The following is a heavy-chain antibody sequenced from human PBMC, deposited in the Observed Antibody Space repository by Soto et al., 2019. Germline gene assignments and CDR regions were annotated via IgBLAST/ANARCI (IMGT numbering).Heavy chain of an antibody. CDR2: ISGSGGST. J-gene: IGHJ4*02. Sequence: EVQLLESGGGLVQPGGSLRLSCAASGFTFSSYAMSWVRQAPGKGLEWVSAISGSGGSTYYADSVKGRFTISRDNSKNPLYLEMNSLRAGDQAVYFRAKGHMGNWGQGTLVTVSS. CDR3: AKGHMGN. CDR1: GFTFSSYA. V-gene: IGHV3-23*01. D-gene: IGHD7-27*01.